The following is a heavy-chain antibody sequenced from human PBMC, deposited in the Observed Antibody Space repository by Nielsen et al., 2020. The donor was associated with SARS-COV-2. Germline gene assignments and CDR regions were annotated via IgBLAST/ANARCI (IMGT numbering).Heavy chain of an antibody. V-gene: IGHV4-34*01. CDR3: ARQWISNIATPH. CDR1: GGSFSGHY. Sequence: SETLSLTCAVYGGSFSGHYWSWIRQSPGKGLEWIGEIYYSGSTYYNPSLKSRVTISVDTSKNQFSLKLSSVTAADTAIYYCARQWISNIATPHWGQGTLVTVSS. CDR2: IYYSGST. J-gene: IGHJ4*02. D-gene: IGHD2/OR15-2a*01.